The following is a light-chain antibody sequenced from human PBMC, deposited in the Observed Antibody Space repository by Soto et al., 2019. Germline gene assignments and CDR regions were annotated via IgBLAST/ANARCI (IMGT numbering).Light chain of an antibody. CDR3: QQYSGYPT. J-gene: IGKJ4*01. Sequence: IQMTQSPSSLSASVGDTVTITCRASQGVGRLLGWYQQKPEKAPKSLIYSASSLQSAIPSRFSGSAARTDFTLTISILQPEDFATYYCQQYSGYPTFGGGTKVEMK. V-gene: IGKV1D-16*01. CDR1: QGVGRL. CDR2: SAS.